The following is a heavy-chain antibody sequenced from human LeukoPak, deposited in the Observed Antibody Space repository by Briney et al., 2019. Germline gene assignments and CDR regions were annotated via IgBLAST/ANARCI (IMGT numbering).Heavy chain of an antibody. V-gene: IGHV4-59*01. CDR2: IYYSGST. CDR1: GGSFSGYY. D-gene: IGHD3-22*01. Sequence: WETLSLTCAVYGGSFSGYYWSWIRQPPGKGLKWSGHIYYSGSTNYNPSLKSRVTISVDTSKNQLSLKLSSVTAADTAVYYCARETYYYDSGGYHKYFDYWGQGTLVTVSS. CDR3: ARETYYYDSGGYHKYFDY. J-gene: IGHJ4*02.